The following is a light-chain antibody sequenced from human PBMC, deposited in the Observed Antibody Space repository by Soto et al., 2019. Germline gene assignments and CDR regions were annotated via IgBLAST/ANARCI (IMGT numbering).Light chain of an antibody. Sequence: DIQMTQAPSSLSASVGDRATITCRASHSMSRYLNWYQKKPGKAPKLLIYASSSLRGGVPSRCSSSGACTEFSLTIASLLPDDDAADYCRQYGGYSPLTFGGGTQVEIK. CDR3: RQYGGYSPLT. V-gene: IGKV1-39*01. CDR2: ASS. J-gene: IGKJ4*01. CDR1: HSMSRY.